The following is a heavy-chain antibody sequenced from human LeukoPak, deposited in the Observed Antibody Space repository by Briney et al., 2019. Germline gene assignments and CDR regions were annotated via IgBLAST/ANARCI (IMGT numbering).Heavy chain of an antibody. D-gene: IGHD4-17*01. J-gene: IGHJ4*02. CDR1: GYTFTGYY. V-gene: IGHV1-2*02. CDR2: INPNTGGT. CDR3: ARGPTVTTDY. Sequence: ASVKVSCKASGYTFTGYYMHWVRQAPGQGLEWRGWINPNTGGTNYAQNFQGRGTMTRDTSISTAYMELSRLKSDDTAVYYCARGPTVTTDYWGQGTLVTVSS.